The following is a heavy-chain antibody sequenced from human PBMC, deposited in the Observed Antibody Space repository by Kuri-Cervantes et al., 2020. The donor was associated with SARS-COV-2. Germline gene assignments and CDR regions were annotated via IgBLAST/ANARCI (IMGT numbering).Heavy chain of an antibody. Sequence: GSLRLSCAASGFTFSSYAMSWVRQAPGKGLEWVSAISGSGGSTYYADSVKGRFTISRDNSKNTLYLQMNSLRAEDTAVYYCAKDRVLRYFDWLLNEYYFDYWGQGTLVTVSS. CDR3: AKDRVLRYFDWLLNEYYFDY. V-gene: IGHV3-23*01. J-gene: IGHJ4*02. CDR2: ISGSGGST. D-gene: IGHD3-9*01. CDR1: GFTFSSYA.